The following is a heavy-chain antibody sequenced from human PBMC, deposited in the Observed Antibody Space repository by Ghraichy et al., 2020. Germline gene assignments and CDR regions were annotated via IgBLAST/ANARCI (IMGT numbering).Heavy chain of an antibody. J-gene: IGHJ4*02. V-gene: IGHV3-21*01. CDR1: GFTFSSYS. D-gene: IGHD2-2*01. CDR3: ARALVPAATSRDY. CDR2: ISSSSSYI. Sequence: LSLTCAASGFTFSSYSMNWVRQAPGKGLEWVSSISSSSSYIYYADSVKGRFTISRDNAKNSLYLQMNSLRAEDTAVYYCARALVPAATSRDYWGQGTLVTVSS.